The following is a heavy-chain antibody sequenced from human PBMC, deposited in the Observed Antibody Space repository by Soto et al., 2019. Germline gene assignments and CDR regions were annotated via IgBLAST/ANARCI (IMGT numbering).Heavy chain of an antibody. CDR3: TTVKDSSGYYYGDYYGMDV. CDR2: IKSKTDGGTT. D-gene: IGHD3-22*01. CDR1: GFTFSNAW. V-gene: IGHV3-15*07. J-gene: IGHJ6*02. Sequence: EVQLVESGGGLVKPGGSLRLSCAASGFTFSNAWMNWVRQAPGKGLEWVGRIKSKTDGGTTDYAAPVKGRFTISRDDSKNTLYLQMNSLKPEDTAVYYCTTVKDSSGYYYGDYYGMDVWGQGTTVTVSS.